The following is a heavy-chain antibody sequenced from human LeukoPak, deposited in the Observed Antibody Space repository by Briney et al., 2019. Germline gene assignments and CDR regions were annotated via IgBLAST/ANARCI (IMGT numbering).Heavy chain of an antibody. CDR2: ISSSSSTI. J-gene: IGHJ4*02. CDR1: GFTFSSYG. CDR3: AKDGYGLPAPSGY. Sequence: GGSLRLSCAASGFTFSSYGMTWVRQAPGKGLEWVSYISSSSSTIYYADSVKGRFTISRDNAKNSLYLQLNSLRAEDTAVYYCAKDGYGLPAPSGYWGQGTLVTVSS. D-gene: IGHD2-2*01. V-gene: IGHV3-48*01.